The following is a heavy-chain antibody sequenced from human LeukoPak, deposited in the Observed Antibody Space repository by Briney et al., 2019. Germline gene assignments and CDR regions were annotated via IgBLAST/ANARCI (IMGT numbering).Heavy chain of an antibody. CDR1: GYTFTGYY. V-gene: IGHV1-2*02. CDR3: ARASYSGYFGY. J-gene: IGHJ4*02. D-gene: IGHD1-26*01. CDR2: INPNSGGT. Sequence: VASVKVSCKASGYTFTGYYMHWVRQAPGQGLAWMGWINPNSGGTNYAQKFQGRVTMTRDTSISTAYMELSRLRSDDTAVYYCARASYSGYFGYWGQGTLVTVSS.